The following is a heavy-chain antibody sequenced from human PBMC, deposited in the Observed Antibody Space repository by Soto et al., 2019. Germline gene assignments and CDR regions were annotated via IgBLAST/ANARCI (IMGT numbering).Heavy chain of an antibody. V-gene: IGHV3-30-3*01. Sequence: QVQLVESGGGVVQPGRSLRLSCAASEFTFIGYAMHWVRQAPGKGLEWVAVISYDGSNKYYADSVKGRFTISRDNSINTLHLQMNSLRAEETAVYYCARDREQWADYYYYGMDVWGQGTTVTVSS. CDR1: EFTFIGYA. D-gene: IGHD6-19*01. CDR2: ISYDGSNK. J-gene: IGHJ6*02. CDR3: ARDREQWADYYYYGMDV.